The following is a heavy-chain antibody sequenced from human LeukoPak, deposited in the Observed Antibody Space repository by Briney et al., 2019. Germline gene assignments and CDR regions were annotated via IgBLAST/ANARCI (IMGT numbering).Heavy chain of an antibody. V-gene: IGHV3-30*02. CDR1: GFVFSKHG. J-gene: IGHJ4*02. CDR3: AKDLLGYCSSTSCSYFDY. CDR2: IRHDESVK. D-gene: IGHD2-2*01. Sequence: GGSLRLSCAASGFVFSKHGMHWVRQAPGKGLEWVAFIRHDESVKHYAESVKGRFTISRDNSKNTLYLQMNSLRAEDTAVYYCAKDLLGYCSSTSCSYFDYWGQGTLVTVSS.